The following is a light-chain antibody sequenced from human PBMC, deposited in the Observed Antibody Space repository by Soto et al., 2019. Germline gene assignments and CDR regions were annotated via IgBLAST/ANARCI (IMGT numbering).Light chain of an antibody. V-gene: IGKV3-20*01. Sequence: EIVLTQSPGTLSLSPGERATLSCRASQSVSSSFLAWYQQKPGQAPRLPIYGASSRATGIPDRFSGSGSGTDFTLTISRLEPEDFAVYYCQQYDSSPWTFGQGTKVEIK. CDR1: QSVSSSF. J-gene: IGKJ1*01. CDR2: GAS. CDR3: QQYDSSPWT.